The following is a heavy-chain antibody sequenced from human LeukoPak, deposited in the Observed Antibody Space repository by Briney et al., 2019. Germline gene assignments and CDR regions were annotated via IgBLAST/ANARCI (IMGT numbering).Heavy chain of an antibody. CDR2: INHSGST. D-gene: IGHD1-26*01. Sequence: SETLSLTCAVYGGSFSGYYWSWIRQPPGKGLEWIGEINHSGSTNYNPSLKSRVTISVDTSKNQFSLKLSSVTAADTAVYYCARVGYSGSIDFWGQGTLVTVSS. J-gene: IGHJ4*02. CDR3: ARVGYSGSIDF. V-gene: IGHV4-34*01. CDR1: GGSFSGYY.